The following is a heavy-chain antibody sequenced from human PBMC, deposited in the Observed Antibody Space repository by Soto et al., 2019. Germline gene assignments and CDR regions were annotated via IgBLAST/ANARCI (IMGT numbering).Heavy chain of an antibody. CDR3: ARAPRPCIAAAGRYNWFDP. CDR2: IIPILGIA. Sequence: QVQLVQSGAEVKKPGSSVKVSCKASGGTFSSYTISWVRQAPGQGLEWMGRIIPILGIANYAKKFQGRVTITADKSTSTAYMELSSLRSEDTAVYYCARAPRPCIAAAGRYNWFDPWGQGTLVTVSS. D-gene: IGHD6-13*01. J-gene: IGHJ5*02. V-gene: IGHV1-69*02. CDR1: GGTFSSYT.